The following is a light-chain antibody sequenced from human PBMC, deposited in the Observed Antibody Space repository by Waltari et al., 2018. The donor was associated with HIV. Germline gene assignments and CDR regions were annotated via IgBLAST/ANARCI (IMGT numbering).Light chain of an antibody. CDR3: AAWDDSLNSYV. Sequence: QSVLTQPPPASGTPGQRVTISCSGSSSNIGNNPVNWYQQLPGTAPKLLIYSNNQRPSGVPDRFSGSKSGTSASLAISGLQSEDEADYYCAAWDDSLNSYVFGTGTKVTVL. V-gene: IGLV1-44*01. J-gene: IGLJ1*01. CDR2: SNN. CDR1: SSNIGNNP.